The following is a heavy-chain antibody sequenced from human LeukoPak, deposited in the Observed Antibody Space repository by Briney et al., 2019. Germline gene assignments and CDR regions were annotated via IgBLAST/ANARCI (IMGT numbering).Heavy chain of an antibody. V-gene: IGHV3-23*01. Sequence: GGSLRLSCAASGFTFSSYGMTWVRQAPRKGLEWVSAISGSGGSTYYADSVKGRFTISRDNSKNTLYLQMNSLRAEDTAVYYCAKGIYTWSGYDSYYFDYWGQGTLVTVSS. J-gene: IGHJ4*02. CDR3: AKGIYTWSGYDSYYFDY. CDR2: ISGSGGST. CDR1: GFTFSSYG. D-gene: IGHD5-12*01.